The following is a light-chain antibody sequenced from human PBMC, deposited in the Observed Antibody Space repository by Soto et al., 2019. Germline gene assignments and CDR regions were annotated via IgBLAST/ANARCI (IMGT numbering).Light chain of an antibody. CDR3: QHYYNFPLT. CDR2: DVS. V-gene: IGKV1-5*01. CDR1: QSVSGW. J-gene: IGKJ4*01. Sequence: DIQMTQSPSTLSASVGDTVTVTCRASQSVSGWLAWYQQKPGQAPKLLIYDVSHLETGVPFRFRGSGSGQFFTLTITSLQPEDFATYYCQHYYNFPLTFGGGTKVDIK.